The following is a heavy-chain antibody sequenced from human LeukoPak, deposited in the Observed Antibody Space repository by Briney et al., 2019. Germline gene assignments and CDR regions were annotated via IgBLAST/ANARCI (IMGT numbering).Heavy chain of an antibody. V-gene: IGHV1-2*02. CDR3: ASGYCSGGSCYSEYYGMDV. D-gene: IGHD2-15*01. Sequence: ASVEVSCKASGYTFTGYYMHWVRQAPGQGFEWMGWINPNSGGTNYAQKFQGRVTMTRDTSISTAYMELSRLRSDDTAVYYCASGYCSGGSCYSEYYGMDVWGQGTTVTVSS. CDR1: GYTFTGYY. CDR2: INPNSGGT. J-gene: IGHJ6*02.